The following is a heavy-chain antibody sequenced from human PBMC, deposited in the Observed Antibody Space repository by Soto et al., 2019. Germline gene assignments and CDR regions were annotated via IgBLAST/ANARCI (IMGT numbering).Heavy chain of an antibody. J-gene: IGHJ2*01. CDR2: IIPILGIG. V-gene: IGHV1-69*02. CDR1: GGTFSSYT. D-gene: IGHD2-2*01. CDR3: AGAPNQAYCSTTSCPNWYFDL. Sequence: QVQLVQSGAEVKKPGSSVKVSCKASGGTFSSYTISWVRQAPGQGLEWMGRIIPILGIGNYAQIFQGRVTITADKATSTAYMVLSSLRYDDTAVYYCAGAPNQAYCSTTSCPNWYFDLWGRGTLVTVST.